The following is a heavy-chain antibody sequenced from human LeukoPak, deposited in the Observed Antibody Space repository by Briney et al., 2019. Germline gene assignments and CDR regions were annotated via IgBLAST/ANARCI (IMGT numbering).Heavy chain of an antibody. CDR3: VKDWSSGWLDY. Sequence: GGSLRLSCAASGFTFSRYGMHWVRQAPGKGLEWVAFIGFDGSNKYYADSVKGRFTISRDNSKNTLYLQMNSLRAEDTTVYYCVKDWSSGWLDYWGQGTLVTVSS. CDR2: IGFDGSNK. D-gene: IGHD6-19*01. J-gene: IGHJ4*02. CDR1: GFTFSRYG. V-gene: IGHV3-30*02.